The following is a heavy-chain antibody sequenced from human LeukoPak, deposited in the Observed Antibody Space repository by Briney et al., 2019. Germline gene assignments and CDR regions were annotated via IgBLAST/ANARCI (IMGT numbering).Heavy chain of an antibody. CDR3: ARTTMVRGTYYRDV. V-gene: IGHV4-61*01. J-gene: IGHJ6*03. CDR1: GGSISSGSYY. D-gene: IGHD3-10*01. Sequence: PSQTLSLTCTVSGGSISSGSYYWRWIRQPPGKGLEWIGYIYYSGYTNYNPSLKSRVTISVDTSKNQFSLKLSSVTAADTAVYYCARTTMVRGTYYRDVWGKGTTVTISS. CDR2: IYYSGYT.